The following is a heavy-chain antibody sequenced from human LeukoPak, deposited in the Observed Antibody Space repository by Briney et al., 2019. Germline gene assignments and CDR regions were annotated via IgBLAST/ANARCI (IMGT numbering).Heavy chain of an antibody. CDR1: GFNFNNYW. V-gene: IGHV5-51*01. J-gene: IGHJ3*01. CDR2: IYPGDYDT. CDR3: AGHSFDTVDAFDV. Sequence: GESLKISCEASGFNFNNYWVGWVRQMPGKGLEWMGIIYPGDYDTRYSPSFQGHVPLSVDKSISTAYWQWRSLRASNTAMYFCAGHSFDTVDAFDVWGQGTIVTVSA. D-gene: IGHD2-2*02.